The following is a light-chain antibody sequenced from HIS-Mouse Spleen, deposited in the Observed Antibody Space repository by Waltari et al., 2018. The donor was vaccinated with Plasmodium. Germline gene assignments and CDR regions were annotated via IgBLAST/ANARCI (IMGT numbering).Light chain of an antibody. J-gene: IGKJ4*01. CDR1: QSVSSSY. CDR3: QQYGSSPQIT. V-gene: IGKV3-20*01. Sequence: EIVLTQSPGTLSLSPGERATLSCRASQSVSSSYLAWYQQKPGHAPRLLSYGASSRATCIPDRFSGSGSGTDFTLTISRLEPEDFAVYYCQQYGSSPQITFGGGTKVEIK. CDR2: GAS.